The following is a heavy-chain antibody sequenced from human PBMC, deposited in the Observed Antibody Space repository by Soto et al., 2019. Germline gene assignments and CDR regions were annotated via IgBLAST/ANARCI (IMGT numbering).Heavy chain of an antibody. D-gene: IGHD1-1*01. CDR1: VYPFNIYG. Sequence: QVQLVQSGAEVRKPGASVKVSCKTYVYPFNIYGMNWVRQAPGQGLEMMGWISAYDGKTTYAEKFQDRVTMTTDTSTSTAYMELRSLRPDDTAIYYCARDPHEFWTSYWFDSWGQGTLVSVSS. V-gene: IGHV1-18*01. J-gene: IGHJ5*01. CDR3: ARDPHEFWTSYWFDS. CDR2: ISAYDGKT.